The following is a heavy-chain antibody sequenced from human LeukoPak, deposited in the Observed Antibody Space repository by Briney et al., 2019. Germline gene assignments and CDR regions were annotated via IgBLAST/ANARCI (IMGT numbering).Heavy chain of an antibody. J-gene: IGHJ3*02. D-gene: IGHD1-14*01. Sequence: GGSLRLSCAASGFTFSSYEMNWVRQAPGKGLEWVSYISSSGSTIYYADSVKGRFTISRDNSKNTLYLQMNSLRAEDTAVYYCAKAAGAFDIWGQGTMVTVSS. CDR3: AKAAGAFDI. CDR1: GFTFSSYE. CDR2: ISSSGSTI. V-gene: IGHV3-48*03.